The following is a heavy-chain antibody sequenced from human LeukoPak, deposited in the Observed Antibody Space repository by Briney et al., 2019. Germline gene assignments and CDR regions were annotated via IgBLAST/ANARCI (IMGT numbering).Heavy chain of an antibody. J-gene: IGHJ6*02. CDR1: GYTLTELS. CDR2: FDSGDGET. Sequence: ASVKVSCTVAGYTLTELSMHWVRQARAKGLEGMGGFDSGDGETIYAQKSQGRVTMTEDTSTDTAYMELSSLRSEDTAVYYCARERDYDILTPLGGMDVWGQGTTVTVSS. CDR3: ARERDYDILTPLGGMDV. V-gene: IGHV1-24*01. D-gene: IGHD3-9*01.